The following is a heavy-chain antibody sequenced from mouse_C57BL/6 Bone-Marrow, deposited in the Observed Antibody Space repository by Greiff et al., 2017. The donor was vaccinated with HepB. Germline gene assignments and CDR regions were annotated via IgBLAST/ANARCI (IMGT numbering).Heavy chain of an antibody. CDR1: GYTFTSYW. Sequence: QVQLQQPGAELVMPGASVKLSCKASGYTFTSYWMHWVKQRPGQGLEWIGEIDPSDSYTNYNQKFKGKSTLTVDKSSSTAYMQLSSLTSEDSAVYYCAREQVTTVYYFDYWGQGTTLTDSS. CDR3: AREQVTTVYYFDY. J-gene: IGHJ2*01. D-gene: IGHD1-1*01. V-gene: IGHV1-69*01. CDR2: IDPSDSYT.